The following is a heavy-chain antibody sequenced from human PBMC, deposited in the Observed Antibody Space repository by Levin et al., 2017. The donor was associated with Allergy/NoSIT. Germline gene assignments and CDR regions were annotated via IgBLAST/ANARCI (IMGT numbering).Heavy chain of an antibody. Sequence: GSLRLSCAVYGGSFSGYYWSWIRQPPGKGLEWIGEINHSGSTNYNPSLKSRVTISVDTSKNQFSLKLNSVTAADTAVYYCASGGYQLPWGYWGQGTLVTVSS. J-gene: IGHJ4*02. V-gene: IGHV4-34*01. CDR3: ASGGYQLPWGY. D-gene: IGHD2-2*01. CDR2: INHSGST. CDR1: GGSFSGYY.